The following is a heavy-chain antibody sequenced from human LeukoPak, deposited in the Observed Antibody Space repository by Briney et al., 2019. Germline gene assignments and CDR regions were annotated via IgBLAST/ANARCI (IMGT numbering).Heavy chain of an antibody. V-gene: IGHV3-21*01. CDR1: GFTFSNYA. CDR3: ARSGVYSGHEDYFDY. CDR2: ISSSSSYI. J-gene: IGHJ4*02. D-gene: IGHD5-12*01. Sequence: PGGSLRLSCAASGFTFSNYAMNWVRQAPGKGLEWVSSISSSSSYIYYADSVKGRFTISRDNAKNSLYLQMNSLRAEDTAVHYCARSGVYSGHEDYFDYWGQGTLVTVSS.